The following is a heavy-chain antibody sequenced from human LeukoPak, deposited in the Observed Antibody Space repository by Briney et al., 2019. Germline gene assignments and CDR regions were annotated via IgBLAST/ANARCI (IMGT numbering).Heavy chain of an antibody. V-gene: IGHV4-38-2*02. D-gene: IGHD5-12*01. Sequence: PSETLSLTCTVSGYSISSGYYWGWIRQPPGKGLEWIGYIYHSGSTYYNPPLKSRVTISVDRSKNQFSLKLSSVTAADTAVYYCARVEGYSYYFDYWGQGTLVTVSS. J-gene: IGHJ4*02. CDR1: GYSISSGYY. CDR3: ARVEGYSYYFDY. CDR2: IYHSGST.